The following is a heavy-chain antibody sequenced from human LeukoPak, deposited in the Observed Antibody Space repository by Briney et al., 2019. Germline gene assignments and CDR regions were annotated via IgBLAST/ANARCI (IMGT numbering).Heavy chain of an antibody. Sequence: PGGTLRLPCAASGFPFSSYAMSWVRQAPGKGLEWVSAISGSDGRTYYADSVKGRFTVSRDNSKNTLYLQMNSLRVEDTAVYYCAKLAKYFYGWETYYFFEHWGQGTPVTASS. CDR2: ISGSDGRT. CDR1: GFPFSSYA. D-gene: IGHD3-10*01. CDR3: AKLAKYFYGWETYYFFEH. J-gene: IGHJ4*02. V-gene: IGHV3-23*01.